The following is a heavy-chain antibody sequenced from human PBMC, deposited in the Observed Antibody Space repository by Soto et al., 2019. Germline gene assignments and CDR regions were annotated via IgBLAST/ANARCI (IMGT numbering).Heavy chain of an antibody. D-gene: IGHD6-13*01. V-gene: IGHV4-39*01. CDR1: GGSISSGDYY. CDR2: IYYSGNT. Sequence: SETLSLTCTVSGGSISSGDYYWGWIRQPPGKGLEWIGSIYYSGNTYYNPSLKSRVTISVDTSKNQFSLKLSSVTAAETAVYYCARRGQQLSYVWFDYWGQGTLVTVSS. J-gene: IGHJ4*02. CDR3: ARRGQQLSYVWFDY.